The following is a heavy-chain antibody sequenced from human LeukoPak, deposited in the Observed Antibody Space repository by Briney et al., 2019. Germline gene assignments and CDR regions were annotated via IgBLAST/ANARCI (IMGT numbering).Heavy chain of an antibody. D-gene: IGHD1-14*01. CDR3: ATDSTGYYFDY. J-gene: IGHJ4*02. CDR2: IYTSGST. V-gene: IGHV4-61*02. CDR1: GGSISSGSYY. Sequence: SQTLSLTCTVSGGSISSGSYYWSWIRQPAGKGLEWIGRIYTSGSTNYNPSLKSRVTISVDTSKNQFSLELSSVTAADTAVYCCATDSTGYYFDYWGQGTLVTVSS.